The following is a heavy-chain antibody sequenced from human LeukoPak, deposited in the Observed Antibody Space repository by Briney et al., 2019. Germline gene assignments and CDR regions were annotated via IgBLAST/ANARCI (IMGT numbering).Heavy chain of an antibody. V-gene: IGHV5-51*01. Sequence: GESLKISCKGSGYSFTNYWIGWVRQMPGKGLEWMGIIYPGDSETRYSPSFQGQVTISVDKSISTAYLQWSSLKASDTAMYYCARHHVEMAKITLDYWGQGTLVTVSS. J-gene: IGHJ4*02. CDR3: ARHHVEMAKITLDY. CDR2: IYPGDSET. CDR1: GYSFTNYW. D-gene: IGHD5-24*01.